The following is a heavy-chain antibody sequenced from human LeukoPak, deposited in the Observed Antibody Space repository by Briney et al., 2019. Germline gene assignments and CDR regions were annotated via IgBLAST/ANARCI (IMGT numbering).Heavy chain of an antibody. V-gene: IGHV3-74*01. D-gene: IGHD6-13*01. J-gene: IGHJ4*02. Sequence: GGSLRLSCAASGFTFSSYWMSWVRQAPGKGLEWVSRINTDGSSTSYADSVKGRFTISRDNAKNTLYLQMNSLRAEDTAVYYCARVSSSSWWALDYWGQGTLVTVSS. CDR1: GFTFSSYW. CDR2: INTDGSST. CDR3: ARVSSSSWWALDY.